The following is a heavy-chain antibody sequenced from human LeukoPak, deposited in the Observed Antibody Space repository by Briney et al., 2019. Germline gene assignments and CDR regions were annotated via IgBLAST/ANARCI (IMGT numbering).Heavy chain of an antibody. CDR3: ARGRPAAGQDFFDY. CDR2: VSYSGST. V-gene: IGHV4-59*01. J-gene: IGHJ4*02. D-gene: IGHD6-13*01. Sequence: ASETLSLTCTVSGGSIGSYSWSWIRQPPGKGLECIGYVSYSGSTNYDPSLRSRVTISVDTSKNQFPLKLSSVTAADTAVYHCARGRPAAGQDFFDYWGQGTLVTVSS. CDR1: GGSIGSYS.